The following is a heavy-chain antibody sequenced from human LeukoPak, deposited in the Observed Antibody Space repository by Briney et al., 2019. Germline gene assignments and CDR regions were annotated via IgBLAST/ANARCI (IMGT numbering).Heavy chain of an antibody. Sequence: PSETLSLTCTVSGGSISSYCWSWIRQPPGKGLEWIGYIYYSGSTNYNPSLKSRVTISVDTSKNQFSLKLSSVTAADTAVYYCARDPGYDIKSWYYYGMDVWGKGTTVTVSS. CDR1: GGSISSYC. CDR2: IYYSGST. V-gene: IGHV4-59*01. J-gene: IGHJ6*04. CDR3: ARDPGYDIKSWYYYGMDV. D-gene: IGHD3-9*01.